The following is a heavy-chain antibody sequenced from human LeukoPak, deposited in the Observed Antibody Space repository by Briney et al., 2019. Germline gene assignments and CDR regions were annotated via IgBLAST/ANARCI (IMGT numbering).Heavy chain of an antibody. D-gene: IGHD3-22*01. Sequence: GGSLRLSCAASGFTFSSYSMNWVRQAPGKGLEWVSYISSSSSTIYYADSVKGRFTISRDNAKNSLYLQMNSLRAEDTAVYYCARDFSSGYWAPDALDIWGQGTMVTVSS. J-gene: IGHJ3*02. CDR2: ISSSSSTI. CDR3: ARDFSSGYWAPDALDI. V-gene: IGHV3-48*04. CDR1: GFTFSSYS.